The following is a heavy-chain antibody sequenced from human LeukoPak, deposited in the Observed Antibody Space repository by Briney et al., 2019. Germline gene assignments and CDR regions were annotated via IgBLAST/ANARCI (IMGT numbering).Heavy chain of an antibody. CDR3: ARDYRYYDILTGYYGEAYFDY. Sequence: PGGSLRLSCAASGFTFSSYEMNWVRQAPGKGLEWVSYISSSGSTIYYADSVKGRFTISRDNAKNSLYLQMNSLRAEDTAVYYCARDYRYYDILTGYYGEAYFDYWGQGTLVTVSS. CDR1: GFTFSSYE. D-gene: IGHD3-9*01. J-gene: IGHJ4*02. CDR2: ISSSGSTI. V-gene: IGHV3-48*03.